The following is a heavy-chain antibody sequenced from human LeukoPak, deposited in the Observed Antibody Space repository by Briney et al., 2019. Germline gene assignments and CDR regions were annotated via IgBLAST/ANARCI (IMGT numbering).Heavy chain of an antibody. V-gene: IGHV4-34*01. CDR2: INHSGST. Sequence: SETLSLTCAVYGGSFSGYYWSWIRQPPGKGLEWIGEINHSGSTNYNPSLKSRVTISVDTSKNQFSLKLSSVTAADTAVYYCARGLLRCFDWSVGYWGQGTLVTVSS. CDR3: ARGLLRCFDWSVGY. D-gene: IGHD3-9*01. J-gene: IGHJ4*02. CDR1: GGSFSGYY.